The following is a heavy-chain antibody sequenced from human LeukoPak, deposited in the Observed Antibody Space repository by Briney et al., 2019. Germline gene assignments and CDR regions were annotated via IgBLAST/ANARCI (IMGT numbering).Heavy chain of an antibody. V-gene: IGHV3-23*01. CDR3: ARAPSNAHFDY. Sequence: PGGSLRLSCAASGFTLSTYAMSWVRQGPGKGLEWVSAISGSGGSTYYADSVKGRFTISRDNSKNTLYLQMNSLRAEDTAVYYCARAPSNAHFDYWGQGTLVTVSS. CDR1: GFTLSTYA. CDR2: ISGSGGST. J-gene: IGHJ4*02. D-gene: IGHD3-3*02.